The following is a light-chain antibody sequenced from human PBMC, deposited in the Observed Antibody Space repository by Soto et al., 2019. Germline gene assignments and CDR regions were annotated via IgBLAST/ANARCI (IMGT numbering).Light chain of an antibody. CDR2: GNS. J-gene: IGLJ1*01. CDR1: SSNIGAGYD. V-gene: IGLV1-40*01. Sequence: QSVLTQPPSVSGAPGQRVTISCTGSSSNIGAGYDVHWYQQLPGTAPKLLIYGNSNRPSGVPVRFSGSKSGTSASLAITGFQAEDEADYYCQSYDSSLNGRVFGTGTKVTVL. CDR3: QSYDSSLNGRV.